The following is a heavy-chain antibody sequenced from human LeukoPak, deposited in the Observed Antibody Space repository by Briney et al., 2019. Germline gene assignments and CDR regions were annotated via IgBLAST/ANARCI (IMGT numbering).Heavy chain of an antibody. J-gene: IGHJ4*02. CDR2: ISSSSSYI. CDR1: GFTFSSYS. Sequence: SGGSLRLSCAASGFTFSSYSMNWVRQAPGKGLEWVSSISSSSSYIYYSDSVKGRFTISRDNAKNSLYLQMNSLRAKDTAVYYCASLGAYDFWSGYSSDYWGQGTLVTVSS. CDR3: ASLGAYDFWSGYSSDY. V-gene: IGHV3-21*01. D-gene: IGHD3-3*01.